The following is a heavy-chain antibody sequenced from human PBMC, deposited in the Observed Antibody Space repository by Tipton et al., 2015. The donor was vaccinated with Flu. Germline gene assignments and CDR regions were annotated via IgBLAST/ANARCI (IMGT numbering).Heavy chain of an antibody. CDR2: IWYDGNYK. Sequence: QLVQSGGGVVQPGRSLRLSCAASGFTFSSHGMHWVRQAPGKGLEWVAVIWYDGNYKLYADSLKGRFTISRDNSESTVFLQMNGVRVDDTAVYYCARDKLHRPDFSWYLDLWGRGTLVTVSS. J-gene: IGHJ2*01. CDR1: GFTFSSHG. D-gene: IGHD4-11*01. CDR3: ARDKLHRPDFSWYLDL. V-gene: IGHV3-33*01.